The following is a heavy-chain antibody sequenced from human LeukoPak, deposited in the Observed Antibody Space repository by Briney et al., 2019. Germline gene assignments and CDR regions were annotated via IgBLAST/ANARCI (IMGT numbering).Heavy chain of an antibody. J-gene: IGHJ4*02. CDR2: IYTTGST. Sequence: PSETLSLTCTVSGGSISSDYWSWIRQPAGKGLEWIGRIYTTGSTNYSPSLKSRVTMSVDTSKNQFSLKLSSVTAADTAVYYCARADYIWGSYRRTFDYWGQGTLVTVSS. V-gene: IGHV4-4*07. CDR1: GGSISSDY. D-gene: IGHD3-16*02. CDR3: ARADYIWGSYRRTFDY.